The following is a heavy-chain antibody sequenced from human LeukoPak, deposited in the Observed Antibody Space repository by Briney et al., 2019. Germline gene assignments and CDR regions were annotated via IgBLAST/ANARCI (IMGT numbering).Heavy chain of an antibody. D-gene: IGHD3-16*01. J-gene: IGHJ4*02. Sequence: PGGSLRLSCAATGFTFSTYGMHWVRQTPGKGLEWVAFIRYDGTIKYYADSVKGRFTISRDNSMNTLYLQINSLTPEDTAVYYCAKGEGGALGIPHPYYFDYWGQGNVVTVSS. CDR2: IRYDGTIK. CDR1: GFTFSTYG. CDR3: AKGEGGALGIPHPYYFDY. V-gene: IGHV3-30*02.